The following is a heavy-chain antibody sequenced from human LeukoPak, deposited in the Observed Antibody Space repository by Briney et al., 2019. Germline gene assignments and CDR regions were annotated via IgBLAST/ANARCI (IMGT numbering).Heavy chain of an antibody. Sequence: TSETLSLTCTASGGSISSSSYYWGWIRHPPGKGLEWIGSVYYRGSTYYNPSLKSRVTISVDTSKNQFSLKLSSVTAADTAVYYCARMNGDPVLDYWGQGTLVTVSS. D-gene: IGHD4-17*01. CDR2: VYYRGST. J-gene: IGHJ4*02. CDR1: GGSISSSSYY. V-gene: IGHV4-39*01. CDR3: ARMNGDPVLDY.